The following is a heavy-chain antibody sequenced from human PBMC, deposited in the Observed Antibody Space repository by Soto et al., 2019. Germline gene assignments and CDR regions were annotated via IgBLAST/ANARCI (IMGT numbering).Heavy chain of an antibody. Sequence: GASVKVSCKASGYTFTSYAMHWVRQAPGQRLEWMGWINAGNGNTKYSQKFQGRVTITRDTSASTAYMELSSLRSEDTAVYYCARDPDIVATIYYYGMDVWGQGTTVTVSS. CDR2: INAGNGNT. V-gene: IGHV1-3*01. J-gene: IGHJ6*02. CDR3: ARDPDIVATIYYYGMDV. D-gene: IGHD5-12*01. CDR1: GYTFTSYA.